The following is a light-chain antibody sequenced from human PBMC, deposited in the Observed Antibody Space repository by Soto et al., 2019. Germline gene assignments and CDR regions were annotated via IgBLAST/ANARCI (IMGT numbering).Light chain of an antibody. CDR3: QQYYSYPSIT. J-gene: IGKJ5*01. Sequence: DIQMTQSPSSLSASVGDRVTITCRASQSISYYLHWYQQKPGKAPKLLIYAASNLQSGVPSRFSGSGSGTDFTLTISCLQSEDFATYYCQQYYSYPSITFGQGTRLEIK. V-gene: IGKV1-39*01. CDR1: QSISYY. CDR2: AAS.